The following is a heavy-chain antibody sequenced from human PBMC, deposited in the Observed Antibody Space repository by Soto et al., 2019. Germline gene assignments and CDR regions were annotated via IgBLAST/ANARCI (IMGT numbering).Heavy chain of an antibody. D-gene: IGHD2-2*01. Sequence: QVQLEQSGAEVKRPGSSVKVSCRASGGTFTSYSINWVRRAPGQGPEWMGAVIPRFGTTTYAQRFEGRVTVTADASTSTAFMEMSGLRSEDTAVYFCARARIVAVSGRTGGYYYYAMDLWGQGTAVIVSS. CDR2: VIPRFGTT. J-gene: IGHJ6*02. CDR1: GGTFTSYS. CDR3: ARARIVAVSGRTGGYYYYAMDL. V-gene: IGHV1-69*01.